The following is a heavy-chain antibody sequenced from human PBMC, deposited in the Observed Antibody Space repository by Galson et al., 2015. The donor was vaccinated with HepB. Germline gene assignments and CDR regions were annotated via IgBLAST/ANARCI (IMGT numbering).Heavy chain of an antibody. J-gene: IGHJ6*02. D-gene: IGHD3-3*01. V-gene: IGHV1-2*04. CDR1: GYTFTGYY. Sequence: SVKVSCKASGYTFTGYYMHWVRQAPGQGLEWMGWINPNSGGTNYAQKFQGWVTMTRDTSISTAYMELSRLRSDDTAVYYCARDVGSRMVIIGATASPGGMDVWGQGTTVTVSS. CDR2: INPNSGGT. CDR3: ARDVGSRMVIIGATASPGGMDV.